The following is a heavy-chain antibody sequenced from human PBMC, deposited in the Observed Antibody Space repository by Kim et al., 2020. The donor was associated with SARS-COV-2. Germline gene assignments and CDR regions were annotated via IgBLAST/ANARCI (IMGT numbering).Heavy chain of an antibody. V-gene: IGHV3-30*04. Sequence: GSLRLSCAASGFTFSSYAMHWVRQAPGKGLEWVAVISYDGSNKYYADSVKGRFTISRDNSKNTLYLQMNSLRAEDTAVYYCARVSIRYSSSWLGLGELDYWGQGTLVTVSS. D-gene: IGHD6-13*01. J-gene: IGHJ4*02. CDR2: ISYDGSNK. CDR3: ARVSIRYSSSWLGLGELDY. CDR1: GFTFSSYA.